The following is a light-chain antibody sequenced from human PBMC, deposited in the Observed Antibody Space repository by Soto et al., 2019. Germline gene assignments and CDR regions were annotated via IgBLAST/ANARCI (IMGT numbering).Light chain of an antibody. J-gene: IGKJ1*01. CDR3: QQYNSYSGK. CDR1: QSISNW. V-gene: IGKV1-5*01. Sequence: DIQMTQSPSTLSASVGDRVTITCRASQSISNWLAWYQVKPGKAPKALIYDAYSLNVGGPSRFSGSGSEKEFTLNISSLQPNDSATSYCQQYNSYSGKFGQRTKIDIK. CDR2: DAY.